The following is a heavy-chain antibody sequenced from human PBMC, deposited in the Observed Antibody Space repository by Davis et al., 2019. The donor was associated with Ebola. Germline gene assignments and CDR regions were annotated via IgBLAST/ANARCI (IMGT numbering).Heavy chain of an antibody. Sequence: SETLSLTCTVSGGSISSGGYYWIWIRQHPGKGLEWIGYIYYSGSTYYNPSLKSRVTISVDTSKNQFSLKLSSVTAADTAVYYCARGHDYYYYGMDVWGQGTTVTVSS. J-gene: IGHJ6*02. CDR1: GGSISSGGYY. CDR3: ARGHDYYYYGMDV. V-gene: IGHV4-31*03. CDR2: IYYSGST.